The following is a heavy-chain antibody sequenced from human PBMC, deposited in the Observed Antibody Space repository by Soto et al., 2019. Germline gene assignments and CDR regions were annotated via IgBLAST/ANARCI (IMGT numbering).Heavy chain of an antibody. Sequence: EVQLVESGGGLVQPGGSLRLSCAASGFTFSSYWMHWVRQAPGKGLVWVSRINSDGSSTSYADSVKGRFTISRDNAKKTMYLQMNRLRAEDTAVYYCARGGDGYNPFDYWGQGTLVTVSS. D-gene: IGHD5-12*01. CDR2: INSDGSST. CDR1: GFTFSSYW. CDR3: ARGGDGYNPFDY. J-gene: IGHJ4*02. V-gene: IGHV3-74*01.